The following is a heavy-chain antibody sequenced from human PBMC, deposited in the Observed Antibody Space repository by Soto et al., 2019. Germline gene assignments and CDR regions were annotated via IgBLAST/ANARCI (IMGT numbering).Heavy chain of an antibody. Sequence: EVQLVESGGGLVQPGGSLRLSCAASGFTFSSYSMNWVRQAPGKGLEWVSYISSSSSTIYYADSVKGRFTISRDNAKNSLYLQMNSLRAEDTAVYYCARDLSYGYVYYYYGMDVWGQGTTVTVSS. CDR1: GFTFSSYS. CDR3: ARDLSYGYVYYYYGMDV. D-gene: IGHD5-18*01. V-gene: IGHV3-48*01. CDR2: ISSSSSTI. J-gene: IGHJ6*02.